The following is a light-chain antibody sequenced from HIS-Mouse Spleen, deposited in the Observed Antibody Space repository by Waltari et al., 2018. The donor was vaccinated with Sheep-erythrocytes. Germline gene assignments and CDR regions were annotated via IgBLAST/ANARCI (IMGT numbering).Light chain of an antibody. V-gene: IGLV2-23*03. J-gene: IGLJ2*01. CDR3: CSYAGSSTFHVV. CDR1: SRDVGSYYL. CDR2: EGS. Sequence: QSALTQPASVSGSPGQSIPIPFTCTSRDVGSYYLVSRYQQHPGKAPKLMIYEGSKRPSGVSNRFSGSKSGNTASLTISGLQAEDEADYYCCSYAGSSTFHVVFGGGTKLTVL.